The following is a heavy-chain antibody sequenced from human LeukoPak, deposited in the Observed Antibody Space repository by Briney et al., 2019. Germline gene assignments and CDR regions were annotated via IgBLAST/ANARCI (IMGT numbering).Heavy chain of an antibody. CDR3: ARHCTGDICAAYYFYYYMDV. D-gene: IGHD2-8*02. CDR1: GGSISTSSYY. J-gene: IGHJ6*03. V-gene: IGHV4-39*02. Sequence: PSETLSLTCTVSGGSISTSSYYWRWIRQPPGKGLEWIGSISESGRTYYNPSLKSRVIISVDTSKKHFSLKLSSVTAADTAVYYCARHCTGDICAAYYFYYYMDVWGKGTTVTVSS. CDR2: ISESGRT.